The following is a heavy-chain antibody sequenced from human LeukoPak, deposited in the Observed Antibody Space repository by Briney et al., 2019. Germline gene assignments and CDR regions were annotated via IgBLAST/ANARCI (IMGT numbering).Heavy chain of an antibody. V-gene: IGHV1-2*02. CDR1: GDSFTDYY. Sequence: ASVKVSCKASGDSFTDYYMHWVRQAPGQGLEWMGWINPKSGGTNYAQTLQGRVTMTRDTSIRTAYMELSRLRGDDTAVYYCARIAIGGGEWHFDSWGQGTLVTVSS. D-gene: IGHD3-16*01. CDR3: ARIAIGGGEWHFDS. J-gene: IGHJ4*02. CDR2: INPKSGGT.